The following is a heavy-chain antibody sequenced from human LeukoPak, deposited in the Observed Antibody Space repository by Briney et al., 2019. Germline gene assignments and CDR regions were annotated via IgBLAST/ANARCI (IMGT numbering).Heavy chain of an antibody. J-gene: IGHJ4*02. D-gene: IGHD6-13*01. V-gene: IGHV3-11*01. Sequence: PGESLRLSCAASGFTFSNHYMSWIRQAPGKGLEWISYISPSGDNIYYADSVKGRFIISRDNAKNSLYLQMNSLRAEDTAVYYCAKDDSSSWYGFLDYWGQGTLVTVSS. CDR1: GFTFSNHY. CDR3: AKDDSSSWYGFLDY. CDR2: ISPSGDNI.